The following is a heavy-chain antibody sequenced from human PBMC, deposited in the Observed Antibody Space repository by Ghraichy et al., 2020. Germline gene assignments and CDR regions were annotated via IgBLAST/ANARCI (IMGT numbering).Heavy chain of an antibody. CDR1: GGTFSSYA. D-gene: IGHD1-26*01. CDR2: IIPIFGTA. V-gene: IGHV1-69*13. J-gene: IGHJ3*02. Sequence: SVKVSCKASGGTFSSYAISWVLQAPGQGLEWMGGIIPIFGTANYAQKFQGRVTITADESTSTAYMELSSLRSEDTAVYYCASERSIIVGATDAFDIWGQGTMVTVSS. CDR3: ASERSIIVGATDAFDI.